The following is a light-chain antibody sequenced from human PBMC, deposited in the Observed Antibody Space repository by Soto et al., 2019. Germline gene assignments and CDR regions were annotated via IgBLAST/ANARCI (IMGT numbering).Light chain of an antibody. J-gene: IGKJ2*01. Sequence: DILMTQSPSSLSASVGDRVTITCQASQDIRNFLNWYQQKPGKAPKLLIYDASNLGAGVPSRFGGSGSGTDFTFTISSLQPEDIATYYCQQFDILPTFGQGTNLEIK. CDR3: QQFDILPT. CDR1: QDIRNF. V-gene: IGKV1-33*01. CDR2: DAS.